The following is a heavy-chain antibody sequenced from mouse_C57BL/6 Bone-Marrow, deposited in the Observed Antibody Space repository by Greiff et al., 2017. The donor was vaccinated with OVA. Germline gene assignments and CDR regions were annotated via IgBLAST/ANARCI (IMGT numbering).Heavy chain of an antibody. D-gene: IGHD1-1*01. CDR3: ARRSSYEDYLDY. CDR1: GYTFTGYW. J-gene: IGHJ2*01. Sequence: QVQLKESGAELMKPGASVTLSCKATGYTFTGYWIEWVKQRPGHGLEWIGEILPGSGSTNYNEKFKGKATFTADTSSNTAYMQLSSVATEDSAIYYCARRSSYEDYLDYWGQGTTLTVSS. CDR2: ILPGSGST. V-gene: IGHV1-9*01.